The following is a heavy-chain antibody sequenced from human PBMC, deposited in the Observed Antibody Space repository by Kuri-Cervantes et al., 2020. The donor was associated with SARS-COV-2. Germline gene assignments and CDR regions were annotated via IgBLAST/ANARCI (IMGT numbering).Heavy chain of an antibody. CDR2: IKQDGSEK. D-gene: IGHD5-18*01. CDR3: ATGVRGYSYGPDY. CDR1: GFTFSSYW. V-gene: IGHV3-7*05. Sequence: GGSLRLSCAASGFTFSSYWMSWVRQAPGKGLEWVANIKQDGSEKYYVDSVKGRFTISRDNAKNSLYLQMSSLRAEDTAVYYCATGVRGYSYGPDYWGQGTLVTVSS. J-gene: IGHJ4*02.